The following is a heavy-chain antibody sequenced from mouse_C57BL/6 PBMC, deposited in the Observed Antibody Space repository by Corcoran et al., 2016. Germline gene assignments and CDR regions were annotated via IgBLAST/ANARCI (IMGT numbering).Heavy chain of an antibody. Sequence: QVTLKVSGPGILQSSQTLSLTCSFSGFSLSTSGMGVSWIRQPSGKGLEWLAHIYWDDDKRYNPSQRSRLTISKDTSRNQVFLKITSVDTADTATFYCVRTDIYYDYDGSWFAYWGQGTLVTVSA. V-gene: IGHV8-12*01. CDR3: VRTDIYYDYDGSWFAY. CDR2: IYWDDDK. CDR1: GFSLSTSGMG. J-gene: IGHJ3*01. D-gene: IGHD2-4*01.